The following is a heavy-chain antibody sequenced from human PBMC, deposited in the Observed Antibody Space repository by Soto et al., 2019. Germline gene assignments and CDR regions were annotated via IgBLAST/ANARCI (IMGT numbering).Heavy chain of an antibody. J-gene: IGHJ6*02. CDR3: ARDHLDNYYGMDV. V-gene: IGHV4-59*01. CDR2: IYYSGST. D-gene: IGHD3-9*01. Sequence: QVQLQESGPGLVKPSETLSLTCTVSGGSISSYYWSWIRQPPGKGLEWIGYIYYSGSTNYNPSLKSRVTISVDTSKNQFSLKLSSVTAADTAVYYCARDHLDNYYGMDVWGQGTTVTVSS. CDR1: GGSISSYY.